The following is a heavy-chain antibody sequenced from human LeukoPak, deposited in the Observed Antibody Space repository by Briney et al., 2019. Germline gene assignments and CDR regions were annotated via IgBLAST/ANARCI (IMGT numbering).Heavy chain of an antibody. CDR1: GFTFSSYW. Sequence: GGSLRLSCAASGFTFSSYWMHWVRQAPGKGLMWVSHINTDGSTTSYADSVKGRFSISRDNAKNTLYLQTNSLRVEDTAVYYCARGRPHGNDYWGQGTLVTVSS. V-gene: IGHV3-74*01. CDR3: ARGRPHGNDY. CDR2: INTDGSTT. D-gene: IGHD1-1*01. J-gene: IGHJ4*02.